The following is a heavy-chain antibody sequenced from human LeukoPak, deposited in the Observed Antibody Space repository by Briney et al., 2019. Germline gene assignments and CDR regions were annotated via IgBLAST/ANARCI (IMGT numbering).Heavy chain of an antibody. CDR2: ISSSGGST. CDR1: GFTFSSYG. J-gene: IGHJ6*04. V-gene: IGHV3-23*01. Sequence: GGTLRLSCAASGFTFSSYGMTWVRQAPGKGLEWVSVISSSGGSTYYADSVKGRFTISRDNAKNSLYLQMNSLRAEDTAVYYCAELGITMIGGVWGKGTTVTISS. D-gene: IGHD3-10*02. CDR3: AELGITMIGGV.